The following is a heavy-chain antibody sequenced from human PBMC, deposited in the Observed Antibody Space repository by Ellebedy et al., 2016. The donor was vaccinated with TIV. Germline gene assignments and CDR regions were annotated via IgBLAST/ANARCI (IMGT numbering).Heavy chain of an antibody. Sequence: AASVKVSCKASGYTFTSYDINWVRQATGQGLEWMGWMNPNSGNTGYVQKFQGRVTMTRNTSISTAYMELSSLRSEDTAVYYCARVFRPDSGYNFEHWGQGTLVTVSS. D-gene: IGHD1-1*01. CDR2: MNPNSGNT. J-gene: IGHJ4*02. CDR3: ARVFRPDSGYNFEH. V-gene: IGHV1-8*01. CDR1: GYTFTSYD.